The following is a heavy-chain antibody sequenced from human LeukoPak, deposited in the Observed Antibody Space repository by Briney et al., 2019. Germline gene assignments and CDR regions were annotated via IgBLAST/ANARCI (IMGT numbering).Heavy chain of an antibody. CDR2: INHSGST. V-gene: IGHV4-34*01. D-gene: IGHD5-18*01. J-gene: IGHJ5*02. CDR1: GGSFSGYY. Sequence: SEPLSLTCAVYGGSFSGYYWSWIRQPPGKGLEWLGEINHSGSTNYNPSLKSRVTISVDTSKNQFSLKLSSVTAADTAVYYCARGGGYSYGYNWFDPWGQGTLVTVSS. CDR3: ARGGGYSYGYNWFDP.